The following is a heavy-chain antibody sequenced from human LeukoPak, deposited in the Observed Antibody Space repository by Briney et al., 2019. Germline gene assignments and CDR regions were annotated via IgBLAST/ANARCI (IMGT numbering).Heavy chain of an antibody. V-gene: IGHV3-7*05. J-gene: IGHJ4*02. CDR1: GFTFNSYW. Sequence: PGGAPGLSCAASGFTFNSYWMNLVRQAPGKGPEGGGNIKRDGSEKYYVDSVKGRFTISRDNAKNSLDLQMNSLRVEDTAVYYCARLGPASSGWPESFDYWGQGTLVTVSS. CDR2: IKRDGSEK. D-gene: IGHD6-19*01. CDR3: ARLGPASSGWPESFDY.